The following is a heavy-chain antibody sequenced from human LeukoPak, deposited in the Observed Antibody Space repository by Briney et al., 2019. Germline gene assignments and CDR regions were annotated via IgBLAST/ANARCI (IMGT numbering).Heavy chain of an antibody. CDR3: AKSNYGDYVWFDP. Sequence: SRTLSLTCAISGDSVSNTNAAWNWIRQSPSRGLEWLGRTYFRSKWYNGYAVSVQSRISINADTSKNPFSLQLNSVTPEDTAVYYCAKSNYGDYVWFDPWGQGTLVTVSS. CDR2: TYFRSKWYN. CDR1: GDSVSNTNAA. V-gene: IGHV6-1*01. D-gene: IGHD4-17*01. J-gene: IGHJ5*02.